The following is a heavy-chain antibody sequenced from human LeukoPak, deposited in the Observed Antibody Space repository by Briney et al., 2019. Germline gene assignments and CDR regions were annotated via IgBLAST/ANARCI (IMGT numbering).Heavy chain of an antibody. V-gene: IGHV4-4*07. CDR1: GGSISTYY. Sequence: SETLSLTCTVSGGSISTYYWSWIRQPAGKGLEWIGRIHTSGNTDYNPSLESRVTMSVDTSRNQLSLKLSSVTTADTAVYYCAREGSMTARPFVSIDYWGQGTLVTVSP. CDR2: IHTSGNT. J-gene: IGHJ4*02. CDR3: AREGSMTARPFVSIDY. D-gene: IGHD6-6*01.